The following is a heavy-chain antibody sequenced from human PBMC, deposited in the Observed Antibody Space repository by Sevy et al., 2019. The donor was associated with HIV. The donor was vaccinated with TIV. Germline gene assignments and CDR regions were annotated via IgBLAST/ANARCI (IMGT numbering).Heavy chain of an antibody. CDR1: GFTFSSYA. V-gene: IGHV3-30*04. D-gene: IGHD3-16*01. CDR2: ISH. CDR3: ARALPHLLPWELSRGSDY. J-gene: IGHJ4*02. Sequence: GGSLRLSCAASGFTFSSYALHWFRQAPGKGLEWVAVISHDADSVKGRFTISRDSSKNTIYLEMNSLRPEDTAVYYCARALPHLLPWELSRGSDYWGQGTLVTVSS.